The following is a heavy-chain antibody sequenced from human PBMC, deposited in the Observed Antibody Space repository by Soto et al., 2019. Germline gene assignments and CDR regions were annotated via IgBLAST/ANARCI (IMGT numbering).Heavy chain of an antibody. CDR1: GFTFSSYA. D-gene: IGHD1-7*01. J-gene: IGHJ4*02. V-gene: IGHV3-23*01. CDR3: TKALLTGTTWYDY. Sequence: EVQLLESGGGLVQPGGSLRLSCAASGFTFSSYAMSWVRQAPGKGLEWVSAISGSGGSTYYADSVKGRFTISRDNSKNTLYLQMNSLRAEDSALYYCTKALLTGTTWYDYWGQGTLVTVCS. CDR2: ISGSGGST.